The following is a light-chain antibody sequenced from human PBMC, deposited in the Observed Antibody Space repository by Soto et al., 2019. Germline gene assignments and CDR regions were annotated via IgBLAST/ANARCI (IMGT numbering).Light chain of an antibody. V-gene: IGLV1-40*01. CDR2: GNS. CDR3: QSYDSSMSGSEV. CDR1: SSNIGAGYD. J-gene: IGLJ1*01. Sequence: VLTQPPSVSGAPGQRVTISCTGSSSNIGAGYDVHWYQQLPGTAPKLLIYGNSNRPSGVPDRFSGSKSGTSASLAITGLQAEDEADYYCQSYDSSMSGSEVFGTGTKVTVL.